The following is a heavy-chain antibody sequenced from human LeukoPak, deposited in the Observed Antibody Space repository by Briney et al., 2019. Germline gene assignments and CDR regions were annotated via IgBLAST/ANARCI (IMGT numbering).Heavy chain of an antibody. V-gene: IGHV1-8*01. CDR2: MNPNSGNT. CDR1: GYTFTSYD. D-gene: IGHD1-26*01. Sequence: GASVKVSCKAAGYTFTSYDINWVRQATGQGLEWMGWMNPNSGNTGYAQKFQGRVTMTRDTSTSTVYMELSSLRSEDTAVYYCAREAGGATLPDYWGQGTLVTVSS. CDR3: AREAGGATLPDY. J-gene: IGHJ4*02.